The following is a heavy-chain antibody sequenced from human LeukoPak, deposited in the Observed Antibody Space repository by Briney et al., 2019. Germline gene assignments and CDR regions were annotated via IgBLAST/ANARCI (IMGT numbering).Heavy chain of an antibody. J-gene: IGHJ4*02. CDR2: IYYSGST. CDR3: ASHERGGLSFDY. D-gene: IGHD1-1*01. V-gene: IGHV4-39*01. Sequence: SETLSLTCTVSGGSISSSSYYWGWIRQPPGKGLEWIGSIYYSGSTYYNPSLKSRVTISVDTSKNQFSLKLSSVTAADTAVYYCASHERGGLSFDYWGQGTLVTVSS. CDR1: GGSISSSSYY.